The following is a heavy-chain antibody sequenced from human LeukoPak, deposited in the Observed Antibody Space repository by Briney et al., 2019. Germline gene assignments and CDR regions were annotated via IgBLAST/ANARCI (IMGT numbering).Heavy chain of an antibody. CDR2: IRYDGSNK. D-gene: IGHD3-10*01. V-gene: IGHV3-30*02. CDR1: GYTLTELS. Sequence: SCKVSGYTLTELSMHWVRQAPAKGLEWVAFIRYDGSNKYYADSVKGRFTISRDNSKNTLYLQMNSLRAEDTAVYYCAKDMGYYGSGRYMDVWGKGTTVTVSS. CDR3: AKDMGYYGSGRYMDV. J-gene: IGHJ6*03.